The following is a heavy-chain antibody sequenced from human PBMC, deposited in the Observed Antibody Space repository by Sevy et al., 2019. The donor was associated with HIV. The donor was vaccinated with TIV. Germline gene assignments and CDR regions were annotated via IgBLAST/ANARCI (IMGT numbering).Heavy chain of an antibody. CDR1: GGSISSGDYY. D-gene: IGHD6-13*01. Sequence: SETLSLTCTVSGGSISSGDYYWSWIRQPPGKGLEWIGYIYYSGSTYYNPSLKSRVTISVDTSKNQFSLKLSSGPAADTAVYYCARAGYSSSWYPGNFDYWGQGTLVTVSS. CDR2: IYYSGST. V-gene: IGHV4-30-4*01. J-gene: IGHJ4*02. CDR3: ARAGYSSSWYPGNFDY.